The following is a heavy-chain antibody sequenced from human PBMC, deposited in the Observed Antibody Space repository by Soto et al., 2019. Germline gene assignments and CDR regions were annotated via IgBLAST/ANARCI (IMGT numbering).Heavy chain of an antibody. Sequence: QVQLQESGPGLVKPSQTLSLTCTVSGGSISSGGYYWSWIRQHPGKGLEWIGYIYYSGSTYYNPSLKSRVTISVDTSKNQFSLKLSSVTAADTAVYYCARDSRSWPRGGYGMDVWGQGTTVTVSS. CDR1: GGSISSGGYY. V-gene: IGHV4-31*03. CDR3: ARDSRSWPRGGYGMDV. J-gene: IGHJ6*02. CDR2: IYYSGST. D-gene: IGHD6-13*01.